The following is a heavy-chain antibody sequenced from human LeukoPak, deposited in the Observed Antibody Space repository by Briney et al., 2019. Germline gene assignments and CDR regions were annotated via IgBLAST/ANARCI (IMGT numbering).Heavy chain of an antibody. D-gene: IGHD2-15*01. Sequence: PGGSLRLSCSASGFTFSNHAMHWVRQAPGKGLEWVAAIWYDGSIQYYADSVKGRFTISRDNSKNTLYLQMDSLRAEDTAVYYCARAGYCSGGSCYGSDYWGQGTLVSVSS. CDR1: GFTFSNHA. J-gene: IGHJ4*02. CDR2: IWYDGSIQ. CDR3: ARAGYCSGGSCYGSDY. V-gene: IGHV3-33*08.